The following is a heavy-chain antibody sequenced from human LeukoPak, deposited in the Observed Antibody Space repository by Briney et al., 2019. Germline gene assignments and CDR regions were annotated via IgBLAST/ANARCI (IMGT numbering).Heavy chain of an antibody. D-gene: IGHD3-9*01. CDR3: ARELTWHYYEY. CDR1: GFTVGSNY. Sequence: GGSLRLSCATSGFTVGSNYMSWVRQAPGRGLEWVSTIFSGGNTYYADSVKGRFTIPRDTSRNTLYLQMSSLWVEDTAVYFCARELTWHYYEYWGQGTLVTVSS. J-gene: IGHJ4*02. V-gene: IGHV3-53*01. CDR2: IFSGGNT.